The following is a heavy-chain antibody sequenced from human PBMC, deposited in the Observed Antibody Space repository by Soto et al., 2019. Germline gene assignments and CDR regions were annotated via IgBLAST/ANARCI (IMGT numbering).Heavy chain of an antibody. Sequence: ASVKVSCKASGGTFSTHAIIWVPQAPGHGLEWMGGIIPISGTTYYTQKFQGRVTITADEPTSTAFMELSSLKSDDTAVFYCARGYCSGGNCYSGMDVWGQGTMVTVSS. CDR1: GGTFSTHA. CDR3: ARGYCSGGNCYSGMDV. V-gene: IGHV1-69*13. D-gene: IGHD2-15*01. J-gene: IGHJ6*02. CDR2: IIPISGTT.